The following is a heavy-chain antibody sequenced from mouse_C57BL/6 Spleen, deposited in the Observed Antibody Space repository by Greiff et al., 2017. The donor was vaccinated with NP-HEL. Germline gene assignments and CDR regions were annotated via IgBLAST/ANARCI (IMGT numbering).Heavy chain of an antibody. V-gene: IGHV1-50*01. Sequence: QVQLQQPGAELVKPGASVKLSCKASGYTFTSYWMQWVKQRPGQGLEWIGEIDPSDSYTNYNQKFKGEATLTVDTSSSTAYMQLSSLTSEDSAVYYCARSPYGRWGQGTLVTVSA. CDR2: IDPSDSYT. D-gene: IGHD1-1*01. CDR1: GYTFTSYW. J-gene: IGHJ3*02. CDR3: ARSPYGR.